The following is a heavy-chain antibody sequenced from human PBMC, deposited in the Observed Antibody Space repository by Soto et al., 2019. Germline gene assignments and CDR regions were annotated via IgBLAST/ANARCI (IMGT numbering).Heavy chain of an antibody. CDR3: ARALVIVATTTYYYYYGMDV. CDR1: GGTFSSYA. J-gene: IGHJ6*02. D-gene: IGHD5-12*01. CDR2: IIPIFGTA. Sequence: QVQLVQSGAEVKKPGTSVKVSCKASGGTFSSYAIRWVRQAPGQGLEWMGGIIPIFGTANYAQKFQGRVTITADESTSTAYMELSSLRSEDTAVYYCARALVIVATTTYYYYYGMDVWGQGTTVTVSS. V-gene: IGHV1-69*01.